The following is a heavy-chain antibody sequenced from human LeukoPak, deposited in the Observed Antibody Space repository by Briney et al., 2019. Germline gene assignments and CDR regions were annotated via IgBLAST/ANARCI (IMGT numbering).Heavy chain of an antibody. J-gene: IGHJ2*01. CDR2: IRSKANSYAT. CDR3: TRHEVGELGWNWYFDL. Sequence: GGSLRLSCAASGFTFSGSAMHWVRQASGKGLEWVGRIRSKANSYATAYAASVKGRFTISRDDSKNTAYLQMNSLKTEDTAVYYCTRHEVGELGWNWYFDLWGRGTLVTVSS. D-gene: IGHD3-10*01. V-gene: IGHV3-73*01. CDR1: GFTFSGSA.